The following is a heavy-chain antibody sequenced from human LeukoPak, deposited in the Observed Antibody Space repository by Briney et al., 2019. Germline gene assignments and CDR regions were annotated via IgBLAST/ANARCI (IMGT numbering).Heavy chain of an antibody. D-gene: IGHD1-26*01. J-gene: IGHJ4*02. Sequence: GGSLRLSCAASGFTFNSYSMNWVRQAPGKGLEWLSYIDSSSTNIFYANSVKGRFTISRDNAKSPLYLRLNSLRAEDTAVYYCARPKSGSSSFDYWGQGTLVTVSS. CDR3: ARPKSGSSSFDY. CDR1: GFTFNSYS. CDR2: IDSSSTNI. V-gene: IGHV3-48*01.